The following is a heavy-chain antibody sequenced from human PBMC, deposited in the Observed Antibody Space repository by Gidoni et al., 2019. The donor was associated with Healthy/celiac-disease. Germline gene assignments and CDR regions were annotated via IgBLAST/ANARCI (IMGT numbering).Heavy chain of an antibody. Sequence: QVQLVQSGAEVKKPGSSVKVSCKASGGTFSSYTISWVRQAPGQGLEWMGRIIPILGIANYAQKFQGRVTITADKSTSTAYMELSSLRSEDTAVYYCARGPYSACYFDYWGQGTLVTVSS. V-gene: IGHV1-69*02. CDR3: ARGPYSACYFDY. J-gene: IGHJ4*02. CDR2: IIPILGIA. D-gene: IGHD6-13*01. CDR1: GGTFSSYT.